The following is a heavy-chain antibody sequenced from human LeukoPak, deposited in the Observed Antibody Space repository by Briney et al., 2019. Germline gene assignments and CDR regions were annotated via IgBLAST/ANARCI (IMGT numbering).Heavy chain of an antibody. Sequence: GGSLRLSCAASGFTFNSYSMNWVRQAPGKGLEWVSFISSSSSTIYYADSVKGRFTISRDNGKKSLYLQMNSLRAEDTAVYYCAKDHGGNYWFFDLWGRGTLVSVSS. J-gene: IGHJ2*01. V-gene: IGHV3-48*01. D-gene: IGHD4-23*01. CDR1: GFTFNSYS. CDR3: AKDHGGNYWFFDL. CDR2: ISSSSSTI.